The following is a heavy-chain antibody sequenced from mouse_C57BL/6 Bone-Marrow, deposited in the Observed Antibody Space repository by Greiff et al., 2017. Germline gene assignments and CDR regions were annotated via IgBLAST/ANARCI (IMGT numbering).Heavy chain of an antibody. CDR1: DSEVFPIAY. D-gene: IGHD1-1*01. V-gene: IGHV15-2*01. Sequence: SGSELRSPGSSVKLSCKDFDSEVFPIAYMSWVRQKPGHGFEWIGGILPSIGRTIYGEKFEDKATLDADTLSNTAYLELNSLTSEDSAIYYCARGNSGDYYGSSYPYWYFDVWGTGTTVTVSS. CDR3: ARGNSGDYYGSSYPYWYFDV. J-gene: IGHJ1*03. CDR2: ILPSIGRT.